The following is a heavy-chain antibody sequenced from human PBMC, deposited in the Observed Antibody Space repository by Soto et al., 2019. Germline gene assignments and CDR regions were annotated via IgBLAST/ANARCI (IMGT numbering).Heavy chain of an antibody. CDR1: GGSVSSGSYH. J-gene: IGHJ6*02. D-gene: IGHD3-16*01. Sequence: PXETLSLTCTVSGGSVSSGSYHWTWIRQPPGKGLEWIGYIYYSGSTNYNPSLKSRVTISVDTSKNQFSLKLSSVTAADTAVYYCARDNMRARDGMDVWGQGTTVTVSS. CDR2: IYYSGST. CDR3: ARDNMRARDGMDV. V-gene: IGHV4-61*01.